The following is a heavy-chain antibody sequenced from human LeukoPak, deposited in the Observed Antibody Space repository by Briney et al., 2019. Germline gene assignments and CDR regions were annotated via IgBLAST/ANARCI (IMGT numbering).Heavy chain of an antibody. CDR2: INGDDGNT. CDR1: GYTFTTYA. V-gene: IGHV1-3*01. Sequence: ASVKVSCKASGYTFTTYAMHWVRQAPGQRLEWMGWINGDDGNTKYSQKFQGRVTITRDTSAYTAYMELRSLSSADTAVYFCARAPYDILTGYSLNWFDPWGQGTLVTVSS. D-gene: IGHD3-9*01. J-gene: IGHJ5*02. CDR3: ARAPYDILTGYSLNWFDP.